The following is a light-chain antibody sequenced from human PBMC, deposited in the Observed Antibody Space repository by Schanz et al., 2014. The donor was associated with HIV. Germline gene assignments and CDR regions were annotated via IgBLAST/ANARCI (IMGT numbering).Light chain of an antibody. CDR2: DVS. CDR3: CSYTTTSTYV. Sequence: QSALTQPASVSGSPGQSITISCTGTSSDVGGYNYVSWYQQHPGKAPKLMIYDVSNRPSGVSDRFSGSKSDNTASLTISGLQADDEADYYCCSYTTTSTYVFGAGTKVTVL. J-gene: IGLJ1*01. CDR1: SSDVGGYNY. V-gene: IGLV2-14*03.